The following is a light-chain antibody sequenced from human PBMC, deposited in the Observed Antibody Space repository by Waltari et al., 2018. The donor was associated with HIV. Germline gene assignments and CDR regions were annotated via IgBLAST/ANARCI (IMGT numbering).Light chain of an antibody. CDR1: NSDGGAYDF. Sequence: QSALTQPPSASGSPGPSVSISCTATNSDGGAYDFVRWYQQHPGKAPNLIMYEVNKRPSGVPDRFSGSKSGNTASLIVSGLQAEDEGDYFCTSYAGNSNFVVFGGGTKLTVL. CDR3: TSYAGNSNFVV. J-gene: IGLJ2*01. V-gene: IGLV2-8*01. CDR2: EVN.